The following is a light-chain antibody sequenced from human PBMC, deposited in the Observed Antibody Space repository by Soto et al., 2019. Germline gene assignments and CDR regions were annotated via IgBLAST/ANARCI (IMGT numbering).Light chain of an antibody. CDR1: QTIGRNY. Sequence: EIVLTQSPGTLSLSPWETATLSCRASQTIGRNYLAWYQQRPGQAPRLLIYAASSRATGIPDRFSGSGSGTDFTLTISRLEPEDFAVYYCQQYGSSPRTFGQGTKVDIK. V-gene: IGKV3-20*01. CDR3: QQYGSSPRT. J-gene: IGKJ1*01. CDR2: AAS.